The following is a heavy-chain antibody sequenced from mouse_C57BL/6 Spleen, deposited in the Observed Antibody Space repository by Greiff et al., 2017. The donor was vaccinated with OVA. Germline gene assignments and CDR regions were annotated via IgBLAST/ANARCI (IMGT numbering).Heavy chain of an antibody. Sequence: QVQLQQPGAELVRPGSSVKLSCKASGYTFTSYWMHWVKQRPIQGLAWIGNIDPSDSETHYNQKFKDKATLTVDKSSSTAYMQLSSLTSEDSAVYYCARTAPYGSSYDWYVDVWGTGTTVTVSS. V-gene: IGHV1-52*01. CDR2: IDPSDSET. D-gene: IGHD1-1*01. J-gene: IGHJ1*03. CDR3: ARTAPYGSSYDWYVDV. CDR1: GYTFTSYW.